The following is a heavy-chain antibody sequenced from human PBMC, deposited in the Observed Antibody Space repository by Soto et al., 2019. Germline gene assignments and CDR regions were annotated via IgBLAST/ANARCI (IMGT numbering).Heavy chain of an antibody. D-gene: IGHD1-1*01. CDR3: ARGAISEAMERDYGMDV. CDR1: GGSISSGGYY. CDR2: IYYSGST. V-gene: IGHV4-31*03. J-gene: IGHJ6*02. Sequence: QVQLQESGPGLVKPSQTLSLTCTVSGGSISSGGYYWSWIRQHPGKGLEWIGYIYYSGSTYYNPSLKSRVTISVDTSKKQFSLKLSSVTAADTAVYYCARGAISEAMERDYGMDVWGQGTTVTVSS.